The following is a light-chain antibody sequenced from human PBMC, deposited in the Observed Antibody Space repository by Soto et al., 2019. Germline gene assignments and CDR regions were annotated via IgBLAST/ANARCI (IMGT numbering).Light chain of an antibody. J-gene: IGKJ1*01. CDR3: LHDYNYPRT. V-gene: IGKV1-6*01. CDR1: QGIRNY. CDR2: GAS. Sequence: AIQMTQSPSSLSASVGDRVNITCRAGQGIRNYLGWYQQKPGKAPNLLMYGASTLQSGVPSRFSGSGSGTDFTLTINSLQPEDFATYYCLHDYNYPRTFGQGTRV.